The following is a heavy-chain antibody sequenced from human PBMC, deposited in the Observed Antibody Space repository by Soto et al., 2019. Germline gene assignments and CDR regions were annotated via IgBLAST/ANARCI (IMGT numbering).Heavy chain of an antibody. CDR3: ARSTTVTAMTPYYFDY. CDR1: GYTFTGHY. CDR2: INPNSGGT. J-gene: IGHJ4*02. Sequence: ASVKVSCKASGYTFTGHYMHWVRQAPGQGLEWMGWINPNSGGTNYAQKFQGWVTMTRDTSISTAYMELSRLRSDDTAVYYCARSTTVTAMTPYYFDYWGQGTLVTVSS. V-gene: IGHV1-2*04. D-gene: IGHD4-17*01.